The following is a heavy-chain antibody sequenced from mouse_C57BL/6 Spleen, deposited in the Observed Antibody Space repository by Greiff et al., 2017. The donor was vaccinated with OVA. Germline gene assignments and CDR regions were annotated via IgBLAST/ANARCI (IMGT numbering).Heavy chain of an antibody. CDR2: IYPGSGSN. Sequence: QVQLKQPGAELVKPGASVKMSCKASGYTFTSYWITWVQQRPGTGLEWIGDIYPGSGSNYYNEKFKRTVTLTVDTSSSTAYMQRSSLTSEDSAVYYCAKWLPPWYFDVWGTGTTVTVSS. CDR1: GYTFTSYW. J-gene: IGHJ1*03. D-gene: IGHD2-2*01. V-gene: IGHV1-55*01. CDR3: AKWLPPWYFDV.